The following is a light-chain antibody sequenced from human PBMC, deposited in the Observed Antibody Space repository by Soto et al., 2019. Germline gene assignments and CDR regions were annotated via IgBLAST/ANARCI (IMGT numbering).Light chain of an antibody. J-gene: IGLJ1*01. V-gene: IGLV2-8*01. Sequence: QSALTQPPSASGSPGPSVTISCTGTSSDVGGYNYVSWYQQHPGKAPKLMIYEVSNRPSGVPDRFSGSKSGNTASLTVSGLQAEDEADYYCSSYAGSTTPYVFGTGTKVTVL. CDR1: SSDVGGYNY. CDR2: EVS. CDR3: SSYAGSTTPYV.